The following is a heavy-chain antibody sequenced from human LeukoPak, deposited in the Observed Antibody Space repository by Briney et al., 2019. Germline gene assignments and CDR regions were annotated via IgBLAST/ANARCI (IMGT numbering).Heavy chain of an antibody. CDR2: ISSSGDYT. CDR3: VKRGRTSDYAYDY. D-gene: IGHD4-17*01. J-gene: IGHJ4*02. CDR1: GITFSDYA. V-gene: IGHV3-64D*06. Sequence: GGSLRLSCSASGITFSDYAMHWVRQAPGRGLQFVSAISSSGDYTSYSDSVKGRFTISRDNSKNTLHLQMSSLRPEDTAVYFCVKRGRTSDYAYDYWGQGSLVTVSS.